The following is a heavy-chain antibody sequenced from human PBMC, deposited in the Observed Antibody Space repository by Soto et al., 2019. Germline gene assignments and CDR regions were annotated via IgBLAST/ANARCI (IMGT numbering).Heavy chain of an antibody. D-gene: IGHD5-12*01. Sequence: EVQLLESGGGLVQPGGALGLSCAASGFTFSGFAMNWVRQPPGKGLEWVSSVDYTGSYTFYAASVKGRFTISRDNSKNMVYLELNSLRAEDTAVYYCAKRSGGFSEFDYWGQGTLVIVSS. J-gene: IGHJ4*02. V-gene: IGHV3-23*01. CDR2: VDYTGSYT. CDR3: AKRSGGFSEFDY. CDR1: GFTFSGFA.